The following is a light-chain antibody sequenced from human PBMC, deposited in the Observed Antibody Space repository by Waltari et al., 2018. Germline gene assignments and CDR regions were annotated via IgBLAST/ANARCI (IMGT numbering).Light chain of an antibody. Sequence: QSALTQPASVSGSPGQSITISCTGSSDAVGRYKFVPWYQQHPGKVPKLLIFDVTDRPSGVSDRFSGSKSGNTASLTISGLQPEDEADYYCSSHTTSSTLVFGGGTRVTVL. CDR1: SDAVGRYKF. CDR3: SSHTTSSTLV. CDR2: DVT. V-gene: IGLV2-14*03. J-gene: IGLJ2*01.